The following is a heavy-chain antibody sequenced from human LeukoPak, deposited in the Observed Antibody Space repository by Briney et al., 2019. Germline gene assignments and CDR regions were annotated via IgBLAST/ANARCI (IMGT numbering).Heavy chain of an antibody. D-gene: IGHD1-26*01. Sequence: SQTLSLTCTVSGGSISSGGYYCTWIRQHPGKGLEWIGDIYYSGSTYYNPSLKSRVTMSVDTSKNQFSLNLSSVTAADTALYYCARATKGATFQYGMDVWGQGTTVTVSS. CDR3: ARATKGATFQYGMDV. J-gene: IGHJ6*02. V-gene: IGHV4-31*03. CDR2: IYYSGST. CDR1: GGSISSGGYY.